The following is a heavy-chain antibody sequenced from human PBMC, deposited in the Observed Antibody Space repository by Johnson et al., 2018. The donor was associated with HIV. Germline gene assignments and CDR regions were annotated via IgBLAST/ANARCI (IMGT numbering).Heavy chain of an antibody. J-gene: IGHJ3*02. D-gene: IGHD6-13*01. CDR2: IKQDGSEK. CDR3: ARFRSSNWFDAFDI. CDR1: GFTFSSYW. V-gene: IGHV3-7*03. Sequence: VHLVESGGGVVRPGRSLRLSCAASGFTFSSYWMSWVRQAPGKGLEWVANIKQDGSEKYYVDSVKGRFTISRDNSKNTLYLQMNSLRAEDTAVYYCARFRSSNWFDAFDIWGQGTMVTVSA.